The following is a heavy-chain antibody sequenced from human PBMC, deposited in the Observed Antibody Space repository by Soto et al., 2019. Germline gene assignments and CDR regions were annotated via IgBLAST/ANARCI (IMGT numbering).Heavy chain of an antibody. CDR2: IYNSGST. V-gene: IGHV4-30-2*01. J-gene: IGHJ3*02. CDR1: GGYTSGGYYS. Sequence: SETLSLTCAVSGGYTSGGYYSWSWIRQPPGKGLEWIGFIYNSGSTHYNSSLKSRVTISVDRSKNHFFLNLTSVTAADTAVYYCATYRKFFQIWGQGTKVTVSS. CDR3: ATYRKFFQI.